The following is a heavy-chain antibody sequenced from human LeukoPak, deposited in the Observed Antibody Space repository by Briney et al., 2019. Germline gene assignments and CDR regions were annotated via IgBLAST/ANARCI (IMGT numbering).Heavy chain of an antibody. Sequence: ASVKVSCKASGYTFTDYGITWVRQAPGQGLEYMGWISTYDGSTKFAEKVQARVTMTTDTSTSTAYMELRNLRSDDTAVYFCAKDRLGATDAFDVWGQGTLVTVS. D-gene: IGHD1-26*01. CDR3: AKDRLGATDAFDV. CDR2: ISTYDGST. J-gene: IGHJ3*01. V-gene: IGHV1-18*01. CDR1: GYTFTDYG.